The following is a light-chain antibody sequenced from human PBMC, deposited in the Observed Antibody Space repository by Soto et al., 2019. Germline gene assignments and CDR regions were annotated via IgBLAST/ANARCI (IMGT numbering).Light chain of an antibody. CDR1: QSVNSN. CDR2: DAS. Sequence: EIVMTQSPATLSVSPGERATLSCRASQSVNSNYLAWYQQKPGQAPRLFIYDASTRATGIPARFSGSGSGTEFTLTISSLQSEDFAVYYCQQYNSWPETFGQGTKVDI. V-gene: IGKV3-15*01. CDR3: QQYNSWPET. J-gene: IGKJ1*01.